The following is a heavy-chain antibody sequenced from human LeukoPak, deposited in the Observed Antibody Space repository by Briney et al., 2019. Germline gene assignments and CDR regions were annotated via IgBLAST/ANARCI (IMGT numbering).Heavy chain of an antibody. J-gene: IGHJ3*02. Sequence: PGGSLRLSCAASGFTFSNYWMSWVRQDPGKGLEWLAIIKQDGSETYYLDSVKGRFTTSRDNAKNSLYLQMNSLRAEDTAVYYCATDEGYCSSTSCYTSAFDIWGQGTMVTVSS. CDR2: IKQDGSET. CDR1: GFTFSNYW. D-gene: IGHD2-2*02. V-gene: IGHV3-7*01. CDR3: ATDEGYCSSTSCYTSAFDI.